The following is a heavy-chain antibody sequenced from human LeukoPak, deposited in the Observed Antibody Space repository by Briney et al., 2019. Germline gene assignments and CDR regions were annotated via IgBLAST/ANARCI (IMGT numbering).Heavy chain of an antibody. CDR3: ATEMGPTVHQDY. V-gene: IGHV3-30-3*01. CDR2: ISYDGSNK. D-gene: IGHD4-11*01. CDR1: GFTFSSYW. Sequence: GGSLRLSCAASGFTFSSYWMSWVRQAPGKGLEWVAVISYDGSNKYYADSVKGRFTISRDNSKNTLYLQMNSLRAEDTAVYYCATEMGPTVHQDYWGQGTLVTVSS. J-gene: IGHJ4*02.